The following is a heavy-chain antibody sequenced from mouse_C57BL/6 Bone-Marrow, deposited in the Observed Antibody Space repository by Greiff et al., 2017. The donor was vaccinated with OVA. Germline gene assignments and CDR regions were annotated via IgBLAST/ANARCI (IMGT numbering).Heavy chain of an antibody. D-gene: IGHD2-14*01. V-gene: IGHV7-3*01. CDR3: AGYPLCVRGYFDD. CDR1: GFTFTDYY. Sequence: VQLKESGGGLVQPGGSLSLSCAASGFTFTDYYMSWVRQPPGKALEWLGFIRNKANGYTTEYRVSVKGRLTISRENSQNILYRPMNALRAEDSATYCSAGYPLCVRGYFDDWGKGTTVTVSA. CDR2: IRNKANGYTT. J-gene: IGHJ1*03.